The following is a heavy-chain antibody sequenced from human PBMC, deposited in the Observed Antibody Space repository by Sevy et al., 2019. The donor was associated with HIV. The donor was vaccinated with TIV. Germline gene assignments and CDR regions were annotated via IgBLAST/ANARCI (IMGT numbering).Heavy chain of an antibody. CDR2: ISYDEAHK. CDR1: GFTFRTSG. D-gene: IGHD3-10*01. Sequence: GGSLRLSCVTSGFTFRTSGMHWARQSPGKGLEWVAIISYDEAHKNYADSVRGRFSISKDNSKNTLYLQMSSLKTEDTAVYYCAKDYSAGITFVRGAYRARGDYFDYWGQGTQVTVSS. J-gene: IGHJ4*02. CDR3: AKDYSAGITFVRGAYRARGDYFDY. V-gene: IGHV3-30*18.